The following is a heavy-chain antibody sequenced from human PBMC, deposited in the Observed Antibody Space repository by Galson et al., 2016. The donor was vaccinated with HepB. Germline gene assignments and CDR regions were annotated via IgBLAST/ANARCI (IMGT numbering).Heavy chain of an antibody. D-gene: IGHD6-19*01. V-gene: IGHV4-39*02. CDR2: IYYSGRT. Sequence: SETLSLTCTVSGASISGNNYSWGWVRQPPEKGLEWIGIIYYSGRTYYNPSLRSRVTISVDTSKNHFSLKLNSVTAADTAVYYCGRAHYTSGGNWFDPWGQGTLVSVSS. CDR3: GRAHYTSGGNWFDP. J-gene: IGHJ5*01. CDR1: GASISGNNYS.